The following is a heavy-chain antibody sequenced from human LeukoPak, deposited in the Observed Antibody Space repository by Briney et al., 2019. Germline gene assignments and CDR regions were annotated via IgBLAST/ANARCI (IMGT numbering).Heavy chain of an antibody. CDR1: GGSISSGGYS. CDR2: IYHSGST. V-gene: IGHV4-30-2*01. Sequence: SPSLSLTCAVSGGSISSGGYSWSWIRQPPGKGLEWIGYIYHSGSTYYNPSLKSRVTISVDRSKNQFSLKLSSVTAADTAVYYCARAVGVYDFWSGYYRTNWFDPWGQGTLVTVSS. J-gene: IGHJ5*02. CDR3: ARAVGVYDFWSGYYRTNWFDP. D-gene: IGHD3-3*01.